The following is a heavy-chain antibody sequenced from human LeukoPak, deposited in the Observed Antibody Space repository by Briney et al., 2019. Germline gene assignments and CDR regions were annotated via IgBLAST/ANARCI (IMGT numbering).Heavy chain of an antibody. V-gene: IGHV4-59*08. CDR3: ARHAIYSGGYSYWFDP. CDR2: IYYSGYT. Sequence: SETLSLTCTVSGGSISSYYWSWIRQPPGKGLEWIAYIYYSGYTNYNPSLKSRASISVDTSKNLCSLRLSSVTAADTAVYYCARHAIYSGGYSYWFDPWGPGTLVTVSS. CDR1: GGSISSYY. D-gene: IGHD1-26*01. J-gene: IGHJ5*02.